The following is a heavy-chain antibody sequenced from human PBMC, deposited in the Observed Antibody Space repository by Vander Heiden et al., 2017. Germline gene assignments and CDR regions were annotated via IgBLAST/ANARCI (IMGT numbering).Heavy chain of an antibody. J-gene: IGHJ4*02. CDR3: ATIIAVAGTDY. CDR1: GFIFSSYS. D-gene: IGHD6-19*01. V-gene: IGHV3-21*01. CDR2: ISSSSSYI. Sequence: EVQLVESGGGLVKPGGPLRLSCAASGFIFSSYSMNCVRQATGKGLEWVSSISSSSSYIYYADSVKGRFTITRDNAKNSLYLQMNSLRAEDTAVYYCATIIAVAGTDYWGQGTLVTVSS.